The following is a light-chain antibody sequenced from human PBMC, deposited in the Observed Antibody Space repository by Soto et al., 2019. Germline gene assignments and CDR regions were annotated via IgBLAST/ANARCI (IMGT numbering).Light chain of an antibody. CDR2: ATS. CDR1: QDISSY. CDR3: PKSTHAPT. J-gene: IGKJ4*01. Sequence: DIQLTQSPSSLSESVGDRVTITCRASQDISSYLAWYQQKPGKVPELLIYATSTLQSGAPSRFSGSGSGPDFTLTISSLQAEDVATYYWPKSTHAPTFGGGTKVEIK. V-gene: IGKV1-27*01.